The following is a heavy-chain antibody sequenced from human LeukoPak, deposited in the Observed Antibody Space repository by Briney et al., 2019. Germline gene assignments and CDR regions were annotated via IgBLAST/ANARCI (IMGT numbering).Heavy chain of an antibody. D-gene: IGHD1-1*01. CDR3: ARQKLYSFDI. J-gene: IGHJ3*02. CDR2: IYYSGST. Sequence: SETLSLTCAVYGGSFSSYYWSWIRQPPGKGLEWIGYIYYSGSTNYNPSLKSRVTISVDTSKNQFSLKLSSVTAADTAVYYCARQKLYSFDIWGQGTMVTVSS. CDR1: GGSFSSYY. V-gene: IGHV4-59*08.